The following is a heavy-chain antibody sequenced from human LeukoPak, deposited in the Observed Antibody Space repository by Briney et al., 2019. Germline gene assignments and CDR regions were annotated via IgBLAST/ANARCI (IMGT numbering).Heavy chain of an antibody. D-gene: IGHD5-12*01. CDR1: GGSASSGSYY. V-gene: IGHV4-61*01. J-gene: IGHJ6*04. CDR3: ARKWLRSTPTNEYYYYGMDV. CDR2: IYYSGST. Sequence: SETLSLTCTVSGGSASSGSYYWSWIRQPPGKGLEWIGYIYYSGSTNYNPSLKSRVTISVDTSKNQSSLKLSSVTAADTAVYYCARKWLRSTPTNEYYYYGMDVWGKGTTVTVSS.